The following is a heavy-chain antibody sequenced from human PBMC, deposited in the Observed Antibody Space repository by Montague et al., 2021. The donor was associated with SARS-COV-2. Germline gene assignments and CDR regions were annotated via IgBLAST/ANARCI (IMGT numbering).Heavy chain of an antibody. J-gene: IGHJ1*01. CDR3: AKVCDCRGGACFRGGLEF. V-gene: IGHV4-39*01. Sequence: SETLSLTCTVSGGSMARSPDYWAWLRQPPGGGLEWIATIHYGGGTYYNLSLKSRVNISVDTSQNQLSLTLTSVTAADTAVYYCAKVCDCRGGACFRGGLEFWGQGILVPVSS. CDR2: IHYGGGT. CDR1: GGSMARSPDY. D-gene: IGHD2-15*01.